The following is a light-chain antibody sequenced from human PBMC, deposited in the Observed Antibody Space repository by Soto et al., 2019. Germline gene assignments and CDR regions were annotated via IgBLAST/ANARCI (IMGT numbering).Light chain of an antibody. CDR3: SSYTSNYV. CDR2: DVS. Sequence: SVLTQPASVSGSPGQSITISCTGTSSDVGGYNYVSWYQQHPGKAPKLMIYDVSNRPSGVSNRFSGSKSGNTASLTISGLQAEDEADYYCSSYTSNYVFGTGTKVTVL. CDR1: SSDVGGYNY. V-gene: IGLV2-14*01. J-gene: IGLJ1*01.